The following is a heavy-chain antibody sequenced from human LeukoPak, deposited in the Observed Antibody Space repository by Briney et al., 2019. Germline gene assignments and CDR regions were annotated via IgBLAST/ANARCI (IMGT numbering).Heavy chain of an antibody. Sequence: PGGSLRLSRAAPGFTFRNFAMSRVRQAPGKALEWVSGLSHGGTRTFYAASVKGRFTISRDDPNSTLFLQMDNQRVEDTATYYCAKDIELFMSWGQGTLVIVSS. CDR3: AKDIELFMS. CDR2: LSHGGTRT. J-gene: IGHJ5*02. V-gene: IGHV3-23*01. D-gene: IGHD1-26*01. CDR1: GFTFRNFA.